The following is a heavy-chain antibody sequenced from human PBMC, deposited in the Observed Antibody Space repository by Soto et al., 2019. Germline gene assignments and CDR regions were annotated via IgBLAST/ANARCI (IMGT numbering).Heavy chain of an antibody. J-gene: IGHJ6*02. Sequence: PGVSLKISCKGSGYSFTSYWIGWVRQIPGNGLEWMGIIYPGDSDTRYSPSFQGQVAISADKSISTAYLQWSSLKASDTAMYYCARHKRNLDDSSGFYYGMDVGGQGTTVIVSS. CDR3: ARHKRNLDDSSGFYYGMDV. CDR2: IYPGDSDT. V-gene: IGHV5-51*01. CDR1: GYSFTSYW. D-gene: IGHD3-22*01.